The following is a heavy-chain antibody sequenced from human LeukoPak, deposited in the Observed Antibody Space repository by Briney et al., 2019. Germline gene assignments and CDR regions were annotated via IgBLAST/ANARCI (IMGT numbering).Heavy chain of an antibody. CDR3: ARILSGDYVLAYFQR. CDR2: INPNSGGT. D-gene: IGHD4-17*01. V-gene: IGHV1-2*06. CDR1: GYTFTGYY. J-gene: IGHJ1*01. Sequence: ASVKVSCKASGYTFTGYYMHWVRQAPGQGLEWMGRINPNSGGTNYAQKFQGRVTMTRDTSISTAYMELSRLRSDDTAVYYCARILSGDYVLAYFQRWGQGTLVTVSS.